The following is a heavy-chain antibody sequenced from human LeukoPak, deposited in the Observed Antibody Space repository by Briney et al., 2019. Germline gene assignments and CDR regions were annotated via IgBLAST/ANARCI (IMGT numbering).Heavy chain of an antibody. CDR2: IWSDGSNK. CDR1: GFTFSSYP. CDR3: ARVSCSSTSCYFREESWFDP. V-gene: IGHV3-33*08. D-gene: IGHD2-2*01. Sequence: GGSLRLSCAASGFTFSSYPMHWVRQAPGKGLEWVAVIWSDGSNKYYADSVKGRFTISRDNSKNTLYLQMNSLRAEDTAVYYCARVSCSSTSCYFREESWFDPWGQGTLVTVSS. J-gene: IGHJ5*02.